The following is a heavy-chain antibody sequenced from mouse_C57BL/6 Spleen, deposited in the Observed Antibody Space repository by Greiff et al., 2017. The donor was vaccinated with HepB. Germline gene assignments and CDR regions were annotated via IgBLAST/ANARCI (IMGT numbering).Heavy chain of an antibody. D-gene: IGHD2-4*01. V-gene: IGHV3-6*01. CDR1: GYSITSGYY. CDR2: ISYDGSN. CDR3: ARGIYYDYGGGVYFDY. Sequence: VQLKESGPGLVKPSQSLSLTCSVTGYSITSGYYWNWIRQFPGNKLEWMGYISYDGSNNYNPSLKNRISITRDTSKNQFFLKLNSVTTEDTATYYCARGIYYDYGGGVYFDYWGQGTTLTVSS. J-gene: IGHJ2*01.